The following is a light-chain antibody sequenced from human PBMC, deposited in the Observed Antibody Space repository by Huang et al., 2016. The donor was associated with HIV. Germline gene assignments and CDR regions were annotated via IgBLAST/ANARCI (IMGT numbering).Light chain of an antibody. CDR2: EVS. J-gene: IGKJ2*01. CDR1: QSLLHSDGKTR. V-gene: IGKV2D-29*01. Sequence: DIVLTQTPLALSVTPGQPASISCKSTQSLLHSDGKTRLYWYLQKPGQPPQLLIYEVSNRFSGGSDRLTGSGSGTDFTLKISRVEADDIGVYYCMQTTQLPQTFGQGTKLEIK. CDR3: MQTTQLPQT.